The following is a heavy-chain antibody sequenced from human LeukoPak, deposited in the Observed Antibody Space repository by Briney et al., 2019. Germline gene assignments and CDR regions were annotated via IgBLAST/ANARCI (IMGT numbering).Heavy chain of an antibody. V-gene: IGHV3-23*01. J-gene: IGHJ4*02. CDR1: GFTFSNYG. Sequence: PGGSLRLSCAVSGFTFSNYGMRWVRQAPGKGPELVSAISGSGGSTRYADSVKGRFTISRDNSKNTLYLQMNSLRAEDTAVYYCARDGHEDAYCVGDCYSAYWGQGTLVTVSP. D-gene: IGHD2-21*02. CDR2: ISGSGGST. CDR3: ARDGHEDAYCVGDCYSAY.